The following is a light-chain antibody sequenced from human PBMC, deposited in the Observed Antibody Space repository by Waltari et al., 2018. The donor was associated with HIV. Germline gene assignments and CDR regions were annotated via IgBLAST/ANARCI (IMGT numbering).Light chain of an antibody. J-gene: IGLJ3*02. CDR3: AAWDDSLNGPV. CDR1: SSNIGSHT. Sequence: QSVLTQPPSASGTPGQRVTISCSGSSSNIGSHTVNWYQQLPGTAPKLLIYSNNRRPSGVPDRFSGSKSGTSASLAISGLQSEDEADYYCAAWDDSLNGPVFGGGTKLTVL. V-gene: IGLV1-44*01. CDR2: SNN.